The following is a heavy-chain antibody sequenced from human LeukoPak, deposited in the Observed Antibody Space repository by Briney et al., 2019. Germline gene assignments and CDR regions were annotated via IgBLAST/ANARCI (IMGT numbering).Heavy chain of an antibody. V-gene: IGHV4-4*07. CDR2: IYSSGST. J-gene: IGHJ3*02. Sequence: SETLSLTCTVAGGSISSYYWSWIRQLAGEGLEWIGRIYSSGSTTYNPSLKSGVTMSLDTSKNQFSLKLSSVTAADTAVYYCARGRDGYNLGDAFDIWGQGTMVTVSS. CDR3: ARGRDGYNLGDAFDI. D-gene: IGHD5-24*01. CDR1: GGSISSYY.